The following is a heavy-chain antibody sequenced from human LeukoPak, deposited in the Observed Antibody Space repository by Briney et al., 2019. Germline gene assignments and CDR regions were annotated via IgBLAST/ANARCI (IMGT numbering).Heavy chain of an antibody. Sequence: SETLSLTCAVYGGSFSGYYWSWVRQPPGKGLEWIGEISHSGSTNYNPSLKSRVTISVDTTKNQFSLKLSSVTAADTAVYYCARGTFDTSVFYYVPYFDYWGQEPLVTVSS. D-gene: IGHD3-22*01. CDR3: ARGTFDTSVFYYVPYFDY. CDR1: GGSFSGYY. V-gene: IGHV4-34*01. J-gene: IGHJ4*02. CDR2: ISHSGST.